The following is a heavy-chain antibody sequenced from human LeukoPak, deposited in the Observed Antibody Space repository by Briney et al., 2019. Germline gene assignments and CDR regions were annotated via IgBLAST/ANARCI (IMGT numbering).Heavy chain of an antibody. CDR1: GFTFSSYD. CDR2: ISSGSTTI. Sequence: GGSLRLSCAASGFTFSSYDMNWVRQAPGKGLEWVSDISSGSTTISYADSVKGRFTVSRDNAKKLLFLQMNSLRDEDTAVYYCARDLPPSYWGQGTLVTVSS. V-gene: IGHV3-48*02. J-gene: IGHJ4*02. CDR3: ARDLPPSY.